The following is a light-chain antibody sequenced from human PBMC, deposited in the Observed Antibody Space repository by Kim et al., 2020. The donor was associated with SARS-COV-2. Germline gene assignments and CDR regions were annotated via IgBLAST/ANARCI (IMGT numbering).Light chain of an antibody. V-gene: IGLV6-57*03. CDR2: EDD. Sequence: GTTIHISVTRSSGIIGSNYVPLYQQRPGSAPTTVIFEDDQRPSGVPDRFSGSIDSSSNSASLTISGLKTEDEADYYCQSYDSSNVVFGGGTQLTVL. J-gene: IGLJ2*01. CDR1: SGIIGSNY. CDR3: QSYDSSNVV.